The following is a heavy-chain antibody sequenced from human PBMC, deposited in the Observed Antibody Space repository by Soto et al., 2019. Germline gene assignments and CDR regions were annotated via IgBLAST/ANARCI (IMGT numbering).Heavy chain of an antibody. Sequence: GGSLRLSCAASGFTFSSYGMHWVRQAPGKGLERVAVIWYDGSNKYYADSVKGRFTISRDNSKNTLYLQMNSLRAEDTAVYYCVNVFDCRGGSYYSFHYDYCGQGTLVTVSS. J-gene: IGHJ4*02. CDR1: GFTFSSYG. CDR3: VNVFDCRGGSYYSFHYDY. D-gene: IGHD2-15*01. CDR2: IWYDGSNK. V-gene: IGHV3-33*01.